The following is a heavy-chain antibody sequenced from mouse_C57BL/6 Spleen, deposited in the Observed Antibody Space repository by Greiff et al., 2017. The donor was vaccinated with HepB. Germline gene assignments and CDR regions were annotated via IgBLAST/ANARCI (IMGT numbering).Heavy chain of an antibody. Sequence: EVQGVESGPSLVRPSQTLSLTCTVTGFSINSDCYWIWIRQFPGNKLEYIGYTFYSGITYYNPSLESRTYITRDTSKNQFSLKLSSVTTEDTATYYCARGYDDGDYYAMDYWGQGTSVTVSS. D-gene: IGHD2-12*01. J-gene: IGHJ4*01. CDR2: TFYSGIT. CDR1: GFSINSDCY. V-gene: IGHV3-3*01. CDR3: ARGYDDGDYYAMDY.